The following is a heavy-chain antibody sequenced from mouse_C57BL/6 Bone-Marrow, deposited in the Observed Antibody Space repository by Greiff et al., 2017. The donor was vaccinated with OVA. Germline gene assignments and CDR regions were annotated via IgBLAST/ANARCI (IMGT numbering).Heavy chain of an antibody. CDR1: GYTFTSYW. J-gene: IGHJ4*01. V-gene: IGHV1-64*01. D-gene: IGHD2-14*01. CDR3: ARRGIYYRLENAMDY. CDR2: IHPNSGST. Sequence: QVHVKQPGAELVKPGASVKLSCKASGYTFTSYWMHWVKQRPGQGLEWIGMIHPNSGSTNYNENFKSKATLTVDKSSSTAYMQLSSLTSEDSAVYYCARRGIYYRLENAMDYWGQGTSVTVSS.